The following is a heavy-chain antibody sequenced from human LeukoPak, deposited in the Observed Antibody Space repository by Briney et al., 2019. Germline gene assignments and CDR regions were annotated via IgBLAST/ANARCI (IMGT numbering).Heavy chain of an antibody. V-gene: IGHV3-73*01. CDR3: TRLVPRPVY. CDR2: IRSKANSYAT. Sequence: GGSLKLSCAASGFTFSGSAMHWVRQASGKGLEWVGRIRSKANSYATAYAASVKGRFTISRDDSKNTAYLQMNSLKTEDTAVYYCTRLVPRPVYWGQGTLVTVSS. CDR1: GFTFSGSA. J-gene: IGHJ4*02. D-gene: IGHD6-6*01.